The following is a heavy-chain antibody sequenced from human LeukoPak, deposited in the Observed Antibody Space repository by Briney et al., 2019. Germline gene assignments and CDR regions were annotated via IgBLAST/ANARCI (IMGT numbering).Heavy chain of an antibody. Sequence: SQTLSLTCTVSGGSISGYYWTWIRQPPGKTLEWIGYTYYGGSTHYNPSLESRVTISVDTSKNQFSLELTSVTAADTAVYYCASLGGGYDSSGYQYFDYWGQGTLVTVSS. D-gene: IGHD3-22*01. J-gene: IGHJ4*02. CDR1: GGSISGYY. CDR2: TYYGGST. V-gene: IGHV4-59*08. CDR3: ASLGGGYDSSGYQYFDY.